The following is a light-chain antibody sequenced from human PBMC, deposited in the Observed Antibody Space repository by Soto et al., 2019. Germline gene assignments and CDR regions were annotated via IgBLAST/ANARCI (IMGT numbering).Light chain of an antibody. CDR2: DAS. CDR1: QSLSSGY. V-gene: IGKV3-20*01. J-gene: IGKJ1*01. CDR3: QQYGSSPT. Sequence: EIVMTQSPATLSVSPGERATLSCRASQSLSSGYLAWYQQKFGQAPRLLIYDASRRATGIPERFSGSGSGTDFTLTINRLEPEDFAVYYRQQYGSSPTFGLGTKVDIK.